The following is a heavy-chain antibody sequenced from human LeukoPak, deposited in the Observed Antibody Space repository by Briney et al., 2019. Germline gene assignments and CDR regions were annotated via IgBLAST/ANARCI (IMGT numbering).Heavy chain of an antibody. CDR1: GGTFSSYA. V-gene: IGHV1-69*04. J-gene: IGHJ6*02. D-gene: IGHD3-10*01. CDR3: ASRYYGSGSYYNGPGYYGMDV. CDR2: IIPILGIA. Sequence: GASVKVSCKASGGTFSSYAISWVRQAPGQGLEWMGRIIPILGIANYAQKFQGRVTITADKSTSTAYMELSSLRSEDTAVYYCASRYYGSGSYYNGPGYYGMDVWGQGTTVTVSS.